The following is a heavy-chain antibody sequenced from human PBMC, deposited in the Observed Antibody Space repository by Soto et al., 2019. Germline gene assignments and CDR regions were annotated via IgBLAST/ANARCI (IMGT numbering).Heavy chain of an antibody. CDR3: ARQNTAMVDHDAFDI. V-gene: IGHV1-8*01. J-gene: IGHJ3*02. D-gene: IGHD5-18*01. Sequence: ASVKVSCKASGYTFTSYDINWVRQATGQGLEWMGWMNPNSGNTGYAQKFQGRVTMTRSTSISTAYMELSSLRSEDTAVYYCARQNTAMVDHDAFDIWGQGTMVTVSS. CDR2: MNPNSGNT. CDR1: GYTFTSYD.